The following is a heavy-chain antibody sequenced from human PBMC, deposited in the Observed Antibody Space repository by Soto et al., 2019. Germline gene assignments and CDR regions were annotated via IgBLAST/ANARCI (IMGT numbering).Heavy chain of an antibody. CDR3: ARGVLY. CDR2: IFYSGTT. J-gene: IGHJ4*02. D-gene: IGHD1-1*01. V-gene: IGHV4-31*03. CDR1: GGSISSGGYF. Sequence: QVQLQESGPGLVKPSQTLSLTCTVSGGSISSGGYFWSWIRQPPGMGLEWIGNIFYSGTTYSHPSLKSRGTISVDTSKNQFSLTLSSVTAAETAVYFCARGVLYWGQGTLVTVSS.